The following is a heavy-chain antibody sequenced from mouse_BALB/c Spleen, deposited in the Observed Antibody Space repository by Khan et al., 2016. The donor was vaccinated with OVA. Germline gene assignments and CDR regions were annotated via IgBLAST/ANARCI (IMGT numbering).Heavy chain of an antibody. CDR3: AKQIWSPYYGMDY. Sequence: QVRLQQSGPGLVAPSQSLSITCTVSGFSLTDHGVSWIRQPPGKGLEWLGVIWGGGSTYYNSVLKSRLSISRDNSKSQVFLKMNSLQTDDTAMYYCAKQIWSPYYGMDYWGQGTSVTVSS. D-gene: IGHD1-1*02. CDR2: IWGGGST. CDR1: GFSLTDHG. V-gene: IGHV2-6-5*01. J-gene: IGHJ4*01.